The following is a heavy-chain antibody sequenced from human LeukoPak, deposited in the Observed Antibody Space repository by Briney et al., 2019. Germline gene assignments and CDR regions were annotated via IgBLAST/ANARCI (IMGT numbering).Heavy chain of an antibody. D-gene: IGHD3-3*01. CDR3: ARVSPPGITIFGVVLGFDP. CDR1: GYIFTGYY. CDR2: INPNSGGT. J-gene: IGHJ5*02. V-gene: IGHV1-2*02. Sequence: ASVKVSCKASGYIFTGYYMHWVRQAPGQGLEWMGWINPNSGGTNYAQKFQGRVTMTRDTSISTAYMELSRLRSDDTAVYYCARVSPPGITIFGVVLGFDPWGQGTLVTVSS.